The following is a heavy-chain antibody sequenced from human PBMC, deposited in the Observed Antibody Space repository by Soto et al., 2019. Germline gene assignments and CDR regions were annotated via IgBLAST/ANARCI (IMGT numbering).Heavy chain of an antibody. Sequence: TLSLTCAVSGGSISSGGYSWSWIRQPPGKGLEWIGYIYHSGSTYYNPSLKSRVTISVDTSKNQFSLKLSSVTAADTAVYYCARVFAFGCMDVWGQGTPVTGSS. D-gene: IGHD3-10*01. CDR1: GGSISSGGYS. V-gene: IGHV4-30-2*05. CDR3: ARVFAFGCMDV. CDR2: IYHSGST. J-gene: IGHJ6*02.